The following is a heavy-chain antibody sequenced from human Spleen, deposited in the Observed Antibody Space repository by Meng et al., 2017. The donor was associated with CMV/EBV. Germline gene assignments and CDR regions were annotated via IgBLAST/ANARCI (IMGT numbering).Heavy chain of an antibody. CDR1: GYTFTNYG. CDR2: ISAYNGNT. D-gene: IGHD2-15*01. CDR3: ARDGGGVVVVVGATPGDY. V-gene: IGHV1-18*01. J-gene: IGHJ4*02. Sequence: ASVKVSCKASGYTFTNYGISWVRQAPGQGLEWMGWISAYNGNTNYAQKLQGRVTMTTDTSTSTAYMELRSLRSDDTAVYYCARDGGGVVVVVGATPGDYWGQGTLVTSPQ.